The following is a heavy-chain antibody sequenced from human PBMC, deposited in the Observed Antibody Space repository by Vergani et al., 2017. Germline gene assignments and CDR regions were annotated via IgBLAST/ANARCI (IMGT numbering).Heavy chain of an antibody. J-gene: IGHJ4*02. D-gene: IGHD3-22*01. V-gene: IGHV4-59*11. CDR2: IYYSGST. CDR1: GGSISSHY. CDR3: ARVVPYYYASSVYYETYYFDY. Sequence: QVQLQESGPGLVKPSETLSLTCTVSGGSISSHYWSWIRQPPGKGLEWIGYIYYSGSTNYNPALKSRVTISVDTSKNLCSLKLSAVTAADTAVYYCARVVPYYYASSVYYETYYFDYWGQGTLVTVSS.